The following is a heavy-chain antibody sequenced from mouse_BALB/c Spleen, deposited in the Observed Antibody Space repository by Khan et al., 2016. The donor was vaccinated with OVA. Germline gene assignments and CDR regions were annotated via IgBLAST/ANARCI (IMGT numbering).Heavy chain of an antibody. CDR2: ISSGGDYT. D-gene: IGHD4-1*01. CDR1: GFTFSSYS. CDR3: SSHLTGLFAY. Sequence: EVELVESGGDLVKPGGSLKLSCAASGFTFSSYSMSWVRQTPDKRLEWVATISSGGDYTYYPDNVKGRFTISRDNAKNTLYLQMSSLKSEETAMYYCSSHLTGLFAYWGQGTLVTVSA. J-gene: IGHJ3*01. V-gene: IGHV5-6*01.